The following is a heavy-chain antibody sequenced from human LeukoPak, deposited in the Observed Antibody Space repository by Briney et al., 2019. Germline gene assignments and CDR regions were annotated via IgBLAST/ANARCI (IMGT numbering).Heavy chain of an antibody. CDR3: ARWYSSGWAFDY. D-gene: IGHD6-19*01. CDR2: IHSSGST. Sequence: SETLSLTCTLSGGTISSYYWNWIRQPPGKGLEWIGYIHSSGSTKYNPSLKSRVTISVDTSKNQFSLKLSSVTAADTAVYYCARWYSSGWAFDYWGQGTLVTVSS. CDR1: GGTISSYY. J-gene: IGHJ4*02. V-gene: IGHV4-59*08.